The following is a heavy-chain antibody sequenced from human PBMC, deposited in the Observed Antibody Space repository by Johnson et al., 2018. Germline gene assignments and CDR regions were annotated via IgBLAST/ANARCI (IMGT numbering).Heavy chain of an antibody. CDR3: ATEGFTYVYHAVDN. D-gene: IGHD5-18*01. CDR2: IKSEKNGGTT. J-gene: IGHJ3*02. CDR1: GFTFSSHA. V-gene: IGHV3-15*01. Sequence: VQLVQSGGGLAQPGGSLRLSCAASGFTFSSHAMSWVRQAPGKGLEWVGRIKSEKNGGTTDYAAPVKGRFTISRDDSKNTLYFQMNSLKTEDTAVYYCATEGFTYVYHAVDNWGRGTMVTVSS.